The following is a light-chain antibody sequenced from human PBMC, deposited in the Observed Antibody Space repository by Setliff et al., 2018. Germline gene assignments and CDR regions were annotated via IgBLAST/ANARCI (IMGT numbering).Light chain of an antibody. CDR3: SSYAGSLYV. V-gene: IGLV2-8*01. J-gene: IGLJ1*01. Sequence: SALAQPPSASGSPGQSVTISCTGTSSDVGGYNYVSWYQQHPGKAPKLMIYEVSKRPSGVPDRFSGSKSGNTASLTVSGLQAEDEADYYCSSYAGSLYVFGTGPRSPS. CDR1: SSDVGGYNY. CDR2: EVS.